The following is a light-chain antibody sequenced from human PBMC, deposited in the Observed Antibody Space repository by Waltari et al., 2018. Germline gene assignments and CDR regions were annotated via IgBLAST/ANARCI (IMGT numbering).Light chain of an antibody. CDR2: GAS. Sequence: DIQLTQSPSSLSASLGDRVTITCRASQNIDTFLNWYQQRPGKAPKVLIYGASSLQTGVPSRFSGSGSGTQFTLIIRSLQPDDFATYYCQQSHTMLYTFGQGTKLEIK. CDR1: QNIDTF. CDR3: QQSHTMLYT. J-gene: IGKJ2*01. V-gene: IGKV1-39*01.